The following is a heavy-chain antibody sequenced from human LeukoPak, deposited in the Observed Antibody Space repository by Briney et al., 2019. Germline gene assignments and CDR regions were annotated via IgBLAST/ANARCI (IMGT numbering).Heavy chain of an antibody. D-gene: IGHD5-12*01. CDR1: GASIGSTTYY. Sequence: PSETLSLTCTVSGASIGSTTYYWDWFRQPPGKGLEWIGNIYDGGSTHYNPSLKSRLTMSVDTSKNHFSLRLNSVTAADTAIYYFATHRRPGSGGYENAFEIWGQGTMVTVSS. CDR3: ATHRRPGSGGYENAFEI. J-gene: IGHJ3*02. V-gene: IGHV4-39*01. CDR2: IYDGGST.